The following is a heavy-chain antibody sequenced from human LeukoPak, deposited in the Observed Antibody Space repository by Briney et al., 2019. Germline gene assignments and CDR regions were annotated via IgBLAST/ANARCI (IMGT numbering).Heavy chain of an antibody. CDR1: GFTFSSYW. V-gene: IGHV3-7*01. J-gene: IGHJ4*02. D-gene: IGHD3-22*01. CDR2: IRQDENEK. Sequence: GGSLRLSCAASGFTFSSYWMSWVRQAPVKGLEWVANIRQDENEKYYVDSVKGRFTISRDNAKNSLYLQMNSLRAEDTAVYYCAREWDYDTSGYYPFFWGQGTLVTVSS. CDR3: AREWDYDTSGYYPFF.